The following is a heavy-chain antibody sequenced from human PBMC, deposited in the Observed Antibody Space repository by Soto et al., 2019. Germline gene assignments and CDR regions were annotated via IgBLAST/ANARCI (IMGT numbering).Heavy chain of an antibody. CDR2: IIPIFGTA. CDR1: GGTFSSYA. V-gene: IGHV1-69*13. CDR3: ARAGVVVAATDDY. Sequence: GASVKVSCKASGGTFSSYAISWVRQAPGQGLEWMGGIIPIFGTANYAQKFQGRVTITADESTSTAYMELSSLRSEDTAVYYCARAGVVVAATDDYWGQGTLVTVSS. J-gene: IGHJ4*02. D-gene: IGHD2-15*01.